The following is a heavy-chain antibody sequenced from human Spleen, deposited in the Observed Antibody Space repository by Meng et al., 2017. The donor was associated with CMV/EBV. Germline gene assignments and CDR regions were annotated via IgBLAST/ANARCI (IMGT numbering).Heavy chain of an antibody. D-gene: IGHD3-16*01. CDR2: ISYDGSNK. CDR3: ARDGGPFDY. Sequence: RGESWGGVVQPGRSLGLPCADSGFTFSSYAMHWVRQAPGKGLEWVAVISYDGSNKYYADSVKGRFTISRDNSKNTLYLQMNSLRAEDTAVYYCARDGGPFDYWGQGTLVTVSS. V-gene: IGHV3-30-3*01. J-gene: IGHJ4*02. CDR1: GFTFSSYA.